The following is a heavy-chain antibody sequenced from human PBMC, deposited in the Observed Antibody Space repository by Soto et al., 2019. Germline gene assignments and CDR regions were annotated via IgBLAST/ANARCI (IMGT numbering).Heavy chain of an antibody. CDR3: AKDAVLMVYAGWFDP. V-gene: IGHV3-30*18. Sequence: PGGSLRLSCAASGFTFSSYGMHWVRQAPGKGLEWVAVISYDGSNKYYADSVKGRFTISRDNSKNTLYLQMNSLRAEDTAVYYCAKDAVLMVYAGWFDPWGQGTLVTVSS. CDR2: ISYDGSNK. J-gene: IGHJ5*02. CDR1: GFTFSSYG. D-gene: IGHD2-8*01.